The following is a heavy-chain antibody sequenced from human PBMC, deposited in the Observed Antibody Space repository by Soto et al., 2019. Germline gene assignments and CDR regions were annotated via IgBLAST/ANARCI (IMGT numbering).Heavy chain of an antibody. J-gene: IGHJ5*02. CDR3: ARGPVGFHPLSNNWFDP. Sequence: GGSLRLSCAASGFFFSAYCMSWVRQAPGKGLEWVASIKQDGSETYYLGSAKGRFTFSRDNAKNSLDLQMSRLRAEDTAVYYCARGPVGFHPLSNNWFDPWGQGTPVTVSS. D-gene: IGHD1-26*01. V-gene: IGHV3-7*01. CDR2: IKQDGSET. CDR1: GFFFSAYC.